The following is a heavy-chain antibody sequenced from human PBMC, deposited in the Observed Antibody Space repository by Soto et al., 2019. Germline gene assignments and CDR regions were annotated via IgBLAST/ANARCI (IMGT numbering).Heavy chain of an antibody. CDR3: ARMSIVGRRDYYYGMDV. V-gene: IGHV3-21*01. J-gene: IGHJ6*02. CDR2: IRSSTSYI. Sequence: GGSLRLSCAASGFSFSDYSVNWVRQAPGKGLEWVSSIRSSTSYIYYADSVKGRFTISRDNAKNSLYLQMNSLRAEDTAVYFCARMSIVGRRDYYYGMDVWGQGITVSVSS. D-gene: IGHD6-6*01. CDR1: GFSFSDYS.